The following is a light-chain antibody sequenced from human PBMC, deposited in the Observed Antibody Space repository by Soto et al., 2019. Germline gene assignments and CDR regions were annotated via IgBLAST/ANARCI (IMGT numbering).Light chain of an antibody. CDR1: RDVGSD. Sequence: QMTQSPSSLSASVGEKIIITCRASRDVGSDVSWYQQKPGQAPKLLIYAASNLYTGVPSRFSGSRSGTEFTLTISSLQPEDFASYYCQHYNSYSEAFGQGTKVDI. J-gene: IGKJ1*01. CDR2: AAS. CDR3: QHYNSYSEA. V-gene: IGKV1-17*01.